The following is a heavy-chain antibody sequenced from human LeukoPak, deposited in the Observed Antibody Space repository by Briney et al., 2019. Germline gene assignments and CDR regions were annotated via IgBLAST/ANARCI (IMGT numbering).Heavy chain of an antibody. Sequence: GGSLRLSCAASGFTFSSYAMSWVRQAPGKGLEWVSAISGSGGSTYYADSVKGRFTISRDNSKNTLYLQMNSLRAEDTAVYYCATTMVQGVIYFDHWGQGTLVTVSS. CDR1: GFTFSSYA. J-gene: IGHJ4*02. D-gene: IGHD3-10*01. CDR3: ATTMVQGVIYFDH. V-gene: IGHV3-23*01. CDR2: ISGSGGST.